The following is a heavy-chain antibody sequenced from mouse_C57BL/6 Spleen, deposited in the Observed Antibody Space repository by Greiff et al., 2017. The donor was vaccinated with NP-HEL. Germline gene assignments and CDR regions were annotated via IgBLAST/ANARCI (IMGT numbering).Heavy chain of an antibody. CDR3: ARGGDSSGYPFAY. V-gene: IGHV1-69*01. J-gene: IGHJ3*01. D-gene: IGHD3-2*02. Sequence: VQLQQPGAELVMPGASVKLSCKASGYTFTSYWMHWVKQRPGQGLEWIGEIDPSDSYTNYNQKFKGKSTLTVDKSSSTAYMQLSSLTSEDSAVYYCARGGDSSGYPFAYWGQGTLVTVSA. CDR2: IDPSDSYT. CDR1: GYTFTSYW.